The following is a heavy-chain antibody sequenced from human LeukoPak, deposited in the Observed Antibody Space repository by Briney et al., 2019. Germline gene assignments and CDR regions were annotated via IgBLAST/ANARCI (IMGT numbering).Heavy chain of an antibody. V-gene: IGHV3-30-3*01. CDR3: ARPHCEGTSCHGDDAFDI. J-gene: IGHJ3*02. D-gene: IGHD2-2*01. Sequence: DGSSKYYADSVKGRFTIFRDNSKSTLYLQMNSLRAEDTAVYYCARPHCEGTSCHGDDAFDIWGQGTMVTVS. CDR2: DGSSK.